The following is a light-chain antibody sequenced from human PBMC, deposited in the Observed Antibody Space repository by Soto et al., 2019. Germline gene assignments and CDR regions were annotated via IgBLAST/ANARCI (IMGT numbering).Light chain of an antibody. CDR3: QQYCSSPLT. CDR1: QSVANSY. Sequence: EIVLTQSPGTLSLSPGERATLSCRASQSVANSYLAWYQHKPGQAPRLLIFGASRRATGIPDRFSGSGSGTDFTLTIGRLGPEDFAVYFCQQYCSSPLTFGGGTKVEI. J-gene: IGKJ4*01. CDR2: GAS. V-gene: IGKV3-20*01.